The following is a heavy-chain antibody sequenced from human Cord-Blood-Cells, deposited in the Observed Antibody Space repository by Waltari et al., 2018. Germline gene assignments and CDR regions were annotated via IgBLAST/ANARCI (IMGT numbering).Heavy chain of an antibody. CDR2: INHSGST. J-gene: IGHJ3*02. CDR3: ARGYRHRPREFVVVTAIPHAFDI. CDR1: GVSFSGYY. D-gene: IGHD2-21*02. V-gene: IGHV4-34*01. Sequence: QVQLQQWGAGLLKPSAPLSLTCAVYGVSFSGYYCSWIRQPPGKVLECIGEINHSGSTNYNPSLKSRVTISVDASKNQFSLKLSSVTAADTAVYYCARGYRHRPREFVVVTAIPHAFDIWGQGTMVTVSS.